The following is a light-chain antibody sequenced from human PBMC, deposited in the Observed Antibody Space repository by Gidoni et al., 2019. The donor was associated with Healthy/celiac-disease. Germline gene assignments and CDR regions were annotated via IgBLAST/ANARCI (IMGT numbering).Light chain of an antibody. V-gene: IGKV3-11*01. CDR3: QQHSSWPIT. Sequence: EIVLSTTPATLSLSPGERATLSCRASQSVSSYLAWYQQKPGQAPRLLIYDASNRATGIPAGFSGSESGTDFTLTISSLEPEDFAVYYYQQHSSWPITFGQGTRLEIK. CDR1: QSVSSY. CDR2: DAS. J-gene: IGKJ5*01.